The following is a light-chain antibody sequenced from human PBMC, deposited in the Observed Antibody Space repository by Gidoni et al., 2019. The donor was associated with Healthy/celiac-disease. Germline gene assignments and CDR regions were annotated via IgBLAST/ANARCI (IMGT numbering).Light chain of an antibody. Sequence: DIQMTQSPSSLSASVGDRATITCQASQDINNYLNWYQQKPGKAPKLLIYDASNLETGVPSRFSGSGSGTDFTFTISSLQPEDIATYYCKQYDNLPTFGQGTRLEIK. CDR1: QDINNY. CDR3: KQYDNLPT. J-gene: IGKJ5*01. CDR2: DAS. V-gene: IGKV1-33*01.